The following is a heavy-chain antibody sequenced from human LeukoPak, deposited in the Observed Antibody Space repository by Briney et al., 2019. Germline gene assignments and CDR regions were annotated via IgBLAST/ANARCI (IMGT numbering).Heavy chain of an antibody. D-gene: IGHD6-13*01. J-gene: IGHJ3*02. CDR2: ISGGGATS. Sequence: GGSLRLSCAASGFTLSTYAMSWVRQAPGKGLEWVSAISGGGATSYYADSVEGRFTISRDISKNTLYLQMNSLRAEDTAVYYCARDAAGRAFDIWGQGTMVTVSS. V-gene: IGHV3-23*01. CDR1: GFTLSTYA. CDR3: ARDAAGRAFDI.